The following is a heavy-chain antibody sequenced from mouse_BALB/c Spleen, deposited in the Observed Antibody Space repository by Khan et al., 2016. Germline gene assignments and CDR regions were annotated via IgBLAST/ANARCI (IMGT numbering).Heavy chain of an antibody. D-gene: IGHD2-4*01. J-gene: IGHJ3*01. Sequence: VQLKQSGAELVKPGASVKLSCTASGFNIKDTYMHWVKQRPEQGLEWIGRIDPANGNTKYDPKFQGKATITADTSSNTAYLQLSSLTSEDTSVYYCARSPYDYDVGFAYWGQGTLFTVSA. CDR1: GFNIKDTY. CDR2: IDPANGNT. V-gene: IGHV14-3*02. CDR3: ARSPYDYDVGFAY.